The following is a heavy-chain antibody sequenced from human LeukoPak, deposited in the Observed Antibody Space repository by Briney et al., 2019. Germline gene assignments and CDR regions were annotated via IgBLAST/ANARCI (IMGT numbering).Heavy chain of an antibody. CDR2: INPNSGGT. Sequence: AXXKVSCKASGYTFTGYYMHWVRQAPGQGLEWMGRINPNSGGTNYAQKFQGRVTMTRDTSISTAYMEVSRLRSDDTAVYYCARESGGGYSYGRGDYWGQGTLVTVSS. J-gene: IGHJ4*02. V-gene: IGHV1-2*06. CDR3: ARESGGGYSYGRGDY. CDR1: GYTFTGYY. D-gene: IGHD5-18*01.